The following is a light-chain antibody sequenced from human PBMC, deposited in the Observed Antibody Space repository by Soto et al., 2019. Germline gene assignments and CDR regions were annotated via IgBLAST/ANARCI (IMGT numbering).Light chain of an antibody. CDR3: QQYNSYPYT. J-gene: IGKJ5*01. CDR2: DAS. V-gene: IGKV1-5*01. Sequence: DIQMTQSPSSLSASVGDRGTMSCRASQSISSWLAWYQQKPGKAPKLLIYDASSLESGVPSRFRGSGSGTEFTLTISRLQPDDFETYYCQQYNSYPYTFGQGTRLEIK. CDR1: QSISSW.